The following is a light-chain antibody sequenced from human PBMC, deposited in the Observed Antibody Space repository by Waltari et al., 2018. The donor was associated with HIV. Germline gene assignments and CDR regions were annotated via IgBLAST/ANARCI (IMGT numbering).Light chain of an antibody. V-gene: IGLV2-11*01. CDR2: DVI. CDR1: SNAVRSYDL. Sequence: QSALTQPPPLSRSPPPSVTIPLSGSSNAVRSYDLVSWYHHVPGGAPKVVIYDVIQRPSAISDRFSGSKSGNTAYLRISGLRIDDEGDYYCCSYGGSYTFVFGGGTRLTV. J-gene: IGLJ2*01. CDR3: CSYGGSYTFV.